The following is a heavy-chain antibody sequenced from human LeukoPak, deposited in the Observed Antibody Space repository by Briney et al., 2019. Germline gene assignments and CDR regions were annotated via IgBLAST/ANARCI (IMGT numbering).Heavy chain of an antibody. CDR2: IKEDGSAK. D-gene: IGHD5-12*01. Sequence: PGGSLRLSCAASGFTFSSYWMSWVRQAPGKGLEWVANIKEDGSAKYYVDSAKGRFTISRDNAKNSLYLQMNNLSAEDTAVYYCVRDSPGYGAYDFDWGQGTLVTVSS. V-gene: IGHV3-7*01. CDR1: GFTFSSYW. J-gene: IGHJ4*02. CDR3: VRDSPGYGAYDFD.